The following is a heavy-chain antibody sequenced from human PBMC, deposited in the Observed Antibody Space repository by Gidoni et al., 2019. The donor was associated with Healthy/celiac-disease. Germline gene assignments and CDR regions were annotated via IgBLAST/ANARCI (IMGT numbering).Heavy chain of an antibody. CDR3: AKVKSSGWYYFDD. CDR1: GFTFSSYA. CDR2: ISGSGGNT. D-gene: IGHD6-19*01. V-gene: IGHV3-23*01. Sequence: DVQLLESGGGLVQPGGSLRLSCDASGFTFSSYAMNWVRQAPGKGLEWISAISGSGGNTFYADSVKGRFTISRDNSKNTLYLQMNSLRAEDTAVYYCAKVKSSGWYYFDDWGQGTLVTVSS. J-gene: IGHJ4*02.